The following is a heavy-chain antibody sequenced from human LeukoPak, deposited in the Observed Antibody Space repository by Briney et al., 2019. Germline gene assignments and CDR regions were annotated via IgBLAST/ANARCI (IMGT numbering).Heavy chain of an antibody. V-gene: IGHV1-69*13. J-gene: IGHJ4*02. Sequence: SVKVSCKASGGTFISYAISWVRQAPGQGLEWMGGIIPIFGTANYAQKFQGRVTITADESTSTAYMELSSLRSEDTAVYYCARDRQFVSGSYYFDYWGQGTLVTVSS. CDR3: ARDRQFVSGSYYFDY. D-gene: IGHD1-26*01. CDR1: GGTFISYA. CDR2: IIPIFGTA.